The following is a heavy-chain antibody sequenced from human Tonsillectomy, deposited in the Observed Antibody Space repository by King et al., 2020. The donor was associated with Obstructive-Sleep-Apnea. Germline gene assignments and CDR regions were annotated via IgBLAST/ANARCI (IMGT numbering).Heavy chain of an antibody. CDR2: IKEDGSEK. CDR3: ARAVASNWFDP. V-gene: IGHV3-7*01. J-gene: IGHJ5*02. Sequence: VQLVESGGGLVQPGGSLRLSCAASGFTFSSYWMSWVRQAPGKGLEWVANIKEDGSEKYYVDSVKGRFTISRDNAKNSLYLQMNSLSADDTAVYYCARAVASNWFDPWGQGTLVTVSS. CDR1: GFTFSSYW.